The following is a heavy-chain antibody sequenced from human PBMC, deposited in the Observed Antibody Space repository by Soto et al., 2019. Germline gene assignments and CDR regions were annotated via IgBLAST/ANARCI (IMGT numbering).Heavy chain of an antibody. Sequence: EVQLVESGGGLVQPGGSRKLSCEASGFTFSNYNMNWVRQAPGKGLEWLAYISTTRTTIYYADSVKGRFTIARDNVKSSLYLYMNSLRDEDTAVYYCARDRVGLDYWGQGTLVTVSS. V-gene: IGHV3-48*02. J-gene: IGHJ4*02. D-gene: IGHD3-16*01. CDR3: ARDRVGLDY. CDR1: GFTFSNYN. CDR2: ISTTRTTI.